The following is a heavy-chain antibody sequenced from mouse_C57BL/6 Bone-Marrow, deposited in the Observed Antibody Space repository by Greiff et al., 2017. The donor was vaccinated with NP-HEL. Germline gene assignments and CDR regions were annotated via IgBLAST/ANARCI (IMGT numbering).Heavy chain of an antibody. CDR1: GYSITSGYY. Sequence: EVKLQESGPGLVKPSQSLSLTCSVTGYSITSGYYWNWIRQFPGNKLEWMGYISYDGSNNYNPSLKKRISITRDTSNNQFFLKLNSVTTEDTATYYCARGVVPFAYWGQGTLVTVSA. CDR3: ARGVVPFAY. D-gene: IGHD1-1*01. V-gene: IGHV3-6*01. J-gene: IGHJ3*01. CDR2: ISYDGSN.